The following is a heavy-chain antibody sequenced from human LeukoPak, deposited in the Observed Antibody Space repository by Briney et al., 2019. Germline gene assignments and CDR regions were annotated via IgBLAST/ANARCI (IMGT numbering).Heavy chain of an antibody. V-gene: IGHV3-21*01. J-gene: IGHJ4*02. CDR1: GFTFSSYW. D-gene: IGHD3-9*01. CDR2: ISSSSSYI. Sequence: GGSLRLSCAASGFTFSSYWMHWVRQAPGKGLVWVSSISSSSSYIYYADSVKGRFTISRDNAKNSLYLQMNSLRAEDTAVYYCARGDDILTVWGQGTLVTVSS. CDR3: ARGDDILTV.